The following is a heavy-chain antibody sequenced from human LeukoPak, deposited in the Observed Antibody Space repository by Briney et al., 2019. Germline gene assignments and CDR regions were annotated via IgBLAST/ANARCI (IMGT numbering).Heavy chain of an antibody. CDR3: ARERRSYYYDSSGYQERYFDL. CDR1: GGSISSGDYY. V-gene: IGHV4-30-4*01. J-gene: IGHJ2*01. D-gene: IGHD3-22*01. CDR2: IYYSGST. Sequence: SETLSLTCTVSGGSISSGDYYWSWIRQPPGKGLEWIGYIYYSGSTYYNPSLKSRVTISVDTSKNQFSLKLSSVTAADTAVYYCARERRSYYYDSSGYQERYFDLWGRGTLVTVSS.